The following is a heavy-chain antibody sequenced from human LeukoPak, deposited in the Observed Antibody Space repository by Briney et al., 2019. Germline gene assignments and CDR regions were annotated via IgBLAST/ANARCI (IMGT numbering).Heavy chain of an antibody. J-gene: IGHJ4*02. Sequence: GGSLRLSCAASAFTFSSYWMHWVRQAPGKGLVWVSLIYSDGRSTTYADSVKGRFTISRDNAKNTLYLQMNSLRAEDSAVYYCARDSAYGFAYWGQGTLVTVSS. CDR3: ARDSAYGFAY. CDR1: AFTFSSYW. V-gene: IGHV3-74*01. CDR2: IYSDGRST. D-gene: IGHD5-12*01.